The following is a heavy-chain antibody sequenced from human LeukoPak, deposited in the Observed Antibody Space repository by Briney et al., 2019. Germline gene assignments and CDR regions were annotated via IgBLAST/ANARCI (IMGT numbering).Heavy chain of an antibody. CDR1: GFTFSSYN. Sequence: PGGSLRLSCAASGFTFSSYNMNWVRQAPGKGLEWVSYISSSSSTIYYADSVKGRFTISRDNAKNSLYLQMNSLRAEDTAVYYCTTVHFKYYYDSTLRGFDYWGQGTLVTVSS. CDR2: ISSSSSTI. V-gene: IGHV3-48*01. CDR3: TTVHFKYYYDSTLRGFDY. J-gene: IGHJ4*02. D-gene: IGHD3-22*01.